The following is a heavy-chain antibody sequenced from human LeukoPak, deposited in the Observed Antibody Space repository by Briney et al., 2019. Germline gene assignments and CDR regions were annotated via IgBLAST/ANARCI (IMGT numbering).Heavy chain of an antibody. Sequence: PSETLSLTCTVSGGSISNYYWSWIRQPAGKGLEWFGRIYSSGSTDYNPSLKSRVTMSVDTSKNQFSLKLSSVTAADTAVYYCARDRYDSVYNWFDPWGQGTLVTDSS. D-gene: IGHD3-22*01. CDR2: IYSSGST. J-gene: IGHJ5*02. V-gene: IGHV4-4*07. CDR3: ARDRYDSVYNWFDP. CDR1: GGSISNYY.